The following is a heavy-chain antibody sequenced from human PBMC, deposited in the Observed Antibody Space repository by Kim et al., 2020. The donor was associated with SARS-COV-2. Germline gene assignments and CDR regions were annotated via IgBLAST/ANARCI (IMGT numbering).Heavy chain of an antibody. V-gene: IGHV1-3*01. CDR2: INAGNGNT. Sequence: ASVKVSCKASGYTFTSYAMHWVRQAPGQRLEWMGWINAGNGNTKYSQKFQGRVTITRDTSASTAYMELSSLRSEDTAVYYCARDSSGWYSGKSAFDIWGQGTMVTVSS. CDR1: GYTFTSYA. CDR3: ARDSSGWYSGKSAFDI. D-gene: IGHD6-19*01. J-gene: IGHJ3*02.